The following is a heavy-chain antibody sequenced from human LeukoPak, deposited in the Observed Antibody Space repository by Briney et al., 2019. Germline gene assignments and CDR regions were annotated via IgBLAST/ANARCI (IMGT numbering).Heavy chain of an antibody. Sequence: SETLSLTCTVSGGSISSYYWSWIRQPPGKGLEWIGYIYYSGSTYYNPSLKSRVTISVDTSKNQFSLKLSSVTAADTAVYYCARFPYGDPYYYYGMDVWGQGTTVTVSS. D-gene: IGHD4-17*01. J-gene: IGHJ6*02. CDR1: GGSISSYY. CDR2: IYYSGST. CDR3: ARFPYGDPYYYYGMDV. V-gene: IGHV4-59*08.